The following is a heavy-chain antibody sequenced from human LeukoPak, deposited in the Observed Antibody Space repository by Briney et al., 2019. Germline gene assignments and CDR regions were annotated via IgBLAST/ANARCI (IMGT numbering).Heavy chain of an antibody. CDR3: ARGSETPDAGY. Sequence: SETLSLTCAVYGGSFSGYYWSWIRQPPGKGLEWIGYMYYSGSTNYNPSLKSRVTISVDSSKNQFSLRLTSVTAADTAVYYCARGSETPDAGYWGQGILVSVSS. V-gene: IGHV4-59*01. J-gene: IGHJ4*02. CDR1: GGSFSGYY. D-gene: IGHD3-10*01. CDR2: MYYSGST.